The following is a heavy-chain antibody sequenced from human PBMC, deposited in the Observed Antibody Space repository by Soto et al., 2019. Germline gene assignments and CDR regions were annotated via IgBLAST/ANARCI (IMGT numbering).Heavy chain of an antibody. D-gene: IGHD3-10*01. CDR3: TRDQPITP. CDR1: GFTFSNAW. J-gene: IGHJ3*01. CDR2: IRSNADGGTT. Sequence: GGSLRLSCTASGFTFSNAWLSWVRQAPGRGLEWVGRIRSNADGGTTNYGAPARDRFTMSRDDSRNTLYLQMYNLQTEDTAVYYCTRDQPITPWGQGTMVTVSS. V-gene: IGHV3-15*01.